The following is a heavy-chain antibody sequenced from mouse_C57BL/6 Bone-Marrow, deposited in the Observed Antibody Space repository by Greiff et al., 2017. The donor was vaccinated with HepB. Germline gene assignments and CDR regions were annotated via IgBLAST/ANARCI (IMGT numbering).Heavy chain of an antibody. Sequence: VQLQQPGAELVKPGASVKLSCKASGYTFTSYWMHWVKQRPGQGLEWIGMIHPNSGSTNYNEKFKSKATLTVDKSSSTAYMQLSSLTSEDSAVYYSARDPYYGSTFYWYFDVWGTGTTVTVSS. CDR3: ARDPYYGSTFYWYFDV. CDR2: IHPNSGST. J-gene: IGHJ1*03. CDR1: GYTFTSYW. V-gene: IGHV1-64*01. D-gene: IGHD1-1*01.